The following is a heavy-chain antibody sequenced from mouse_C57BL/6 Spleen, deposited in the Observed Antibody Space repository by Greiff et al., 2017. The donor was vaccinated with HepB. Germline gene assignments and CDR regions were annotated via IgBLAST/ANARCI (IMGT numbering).Heavy chain of an antibody. CDR3: AGEDYDWFAY. D-gene: IGHD2-4*01. Sequence: EVQLQQSGPELVKPGASVKLSCKASGYSFTGYYMNWVKQSPEKSLEWIGEINPSTGGTTYNQKFKAKATLTVDKSSSRAYMQVKSLTSEDSAVYYSAGEDYDWFAYWGQGTLVTVSA. J-gene: IGHJ3*01. V-gene: IGHV1-42*01. CDR1: GYSFTGYY. CDR2: INPSTGGT.